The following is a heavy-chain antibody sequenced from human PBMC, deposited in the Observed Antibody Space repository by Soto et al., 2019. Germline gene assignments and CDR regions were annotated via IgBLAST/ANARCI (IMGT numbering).Heavy chain of an antibody. D-gene: IGHD6-19*01. V-gene: IGHV3-30-3*01. CDR2: ISYDGSNK. Sequence: GGSLRLSCAASGFTFSSYAMHWVRQAPGKGLGWVAVISYDGSNKYYADSVKGRFTISRDNSKNTLYLQMNSLRAEDTAVYYCARVSSGVGIAVAGAGDYWGQGTLVTVSS. CDR3: ARVSSGVGIAVAGAGDY. J-gene: IGHJ4*02. CDR1: GFTFSSYA.